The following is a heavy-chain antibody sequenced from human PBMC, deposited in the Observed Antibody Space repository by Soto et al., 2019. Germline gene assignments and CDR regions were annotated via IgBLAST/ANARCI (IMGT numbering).Heavy chain of an antibody. J-gene: IGHJ6*02. Sequence: SETLSLTCAVYGGSFSGYHWSWIRQPPGKGLEWIGEINHSGSTNYNPSLKSRVTISVDTSKNQFSLKLSSVTAADTAVYYCARDVYDILTGLGYYYGMDVWGQGTTVTVSS. CDR3: ARDVYDILTGLGYYYGMDV. V-gene: IGHV4-34*01. CDR2: INHSGST. D-gene: IGHD3-9*01. CDR1: GGSFSGYH.